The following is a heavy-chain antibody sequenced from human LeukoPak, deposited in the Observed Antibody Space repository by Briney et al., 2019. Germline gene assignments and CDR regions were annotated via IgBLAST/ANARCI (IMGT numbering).Heavy chain of an antibody. Sequence: ASVKVSCKASGYTFTSYNMHWVRQAPGQGLEWMGIIKPSGGSTTYAQKFQGRVTMTRDMSTSTLYMELSSLRSEDTAVYYCARVRDGYNDAHDIWGQGTMVTVSS. J-gene: IGHJ3*02. CDR1: GYTFTSYN. CDR3: ARVRDGYNDAHDI. V-gene: IGHV1-46*01. D-gene: IGHD5-24*01. CDR2: IKPSGGST.